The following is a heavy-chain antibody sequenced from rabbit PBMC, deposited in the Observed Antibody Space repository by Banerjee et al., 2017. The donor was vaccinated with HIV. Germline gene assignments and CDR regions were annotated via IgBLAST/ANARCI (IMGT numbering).Heavy chain of an antibody. CDR3: ARGSSRSNL. CDR2: MYTGDGDT. Sequence: QSLEESRGDLVKPGASLTLTCKASGFTLSSYWICWVRQAPGKGLEWIACMYTGDGDTYYASWAKGRFTISKTSSTTVTLQMTSLTGADTATYFCARGSSRSNLWGPGTLVTVS. D-gene: IGHD1-1*01. CDR1: GFTLSSYW. V-gene: IGHV1S40*01. J-gene: IGHJ4*01.